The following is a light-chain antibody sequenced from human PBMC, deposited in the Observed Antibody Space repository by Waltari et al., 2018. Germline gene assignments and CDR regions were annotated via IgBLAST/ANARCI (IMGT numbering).Light chain of an antibody. V-gene: IGLV6-57*03. CDR1: SGSIASNY. CDR3: QSYDSSNQV. Sequence: NFMLTQPHSVSESPGTPVTISCTRSSGSIASNYVPWYQQRPGSAPTTVIYEDNQRPAGVPERFSGSIDSSSNSASLTISGLKTEDEADYYCQSYDSSNQVFGGGTKLTVL. J-gene: IGLJ3*02. CDR2: EDN.